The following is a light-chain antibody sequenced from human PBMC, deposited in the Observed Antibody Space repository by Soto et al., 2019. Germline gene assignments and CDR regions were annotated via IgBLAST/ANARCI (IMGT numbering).Light chain of an antibody. Sequence: DIQLTQSPSSLAGSVGGSVAIHCRESQSINGNLNWYQQKLGKAPQLLIYAASTLQSGVPSRFSGSGSGTEFTLTISSLQAEDFATYFCQESYTTPAVSFGGGTKVDIK. CDR3: QESYTTPAVS. CDR1: QSINGN. V-gene: IGKV1-39*01. CDR2: AAS. J-gene: IGKJ4*01.